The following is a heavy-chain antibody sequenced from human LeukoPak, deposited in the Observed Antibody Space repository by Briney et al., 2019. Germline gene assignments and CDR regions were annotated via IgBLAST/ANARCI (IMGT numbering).Heavy chain of an antibody. V-gene: IGHV3-48*02. CDR2: ISSSGSAI. Sequence: PGGSLRLSCAASGFTFSNYNMNWVRQAPGKGLEWVSYISSSGSAIYYADSVKGRFTISRDNAKNSLYLQMNSLRDEDTAVYYCARDLGILYSRNAVDVWGQGTTVTVSS. CDR3: ARDLGILYSRNAVDV. CDR1: GFTFSNYN. J-gene: IGHJ6*02. D-gene: IGHD2-8*01.